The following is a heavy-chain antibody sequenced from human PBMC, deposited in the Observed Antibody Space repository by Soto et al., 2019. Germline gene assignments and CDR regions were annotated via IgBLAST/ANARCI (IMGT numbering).Heavy chain of an antibody. CDR3: AKDSSYSSSSYYYFDY. Sequence: PGGSLRLSCAASGFTFSSYAMSWVRQAPGKGLEWVSAISGSGGSTYYADSVKGRFTISRDNSKNTLYLQMNSLRAEDTAVYYCAKDSSYSSSSYYYFDYLCQGALVTVSS. J-gene: IGHJ4*02. CDR2: ISGSGGST. D-gene: IGHD6-13*01. CDR1: GFTFSSYA. V-gene: IGHV3-23*01.